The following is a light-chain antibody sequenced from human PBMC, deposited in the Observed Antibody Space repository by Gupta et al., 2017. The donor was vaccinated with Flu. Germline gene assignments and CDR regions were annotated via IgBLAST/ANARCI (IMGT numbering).Light chain of an antibody. CDR1: SDISGYDD. V-gene: IGLV2-14*01. J-gene: IGLJ2*01. Sequence: SDISGYDDVDWYQQRPGKAPKLILCEVSRRPAGSSDRCSGSRSGNTASLTISGLLAEDEAFYYCSSYENANTVVVLGGGTKLTV. CDR3: SSYENANTVVV. CDR2: EVS.